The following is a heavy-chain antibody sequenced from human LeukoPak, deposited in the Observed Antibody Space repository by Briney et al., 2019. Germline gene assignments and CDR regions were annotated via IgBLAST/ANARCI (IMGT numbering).Heavy chain of an antibody. Sequence: GASVKVSCKASGGTFSSYAISWVRQAPGQGLEWMGGIIPIFGTANYAQKFQGRVTITADESTSTAYMELSSLRSEDTAVYYCAIDSRMVRGVIPYYYYGMDVWGQGTTVTVSS. D-gene: IGHD3-10*01. CDR3: AIDSRMVRGVIPYYYYGMDV. CDR1: GGTFSSYA. J-gene: IGHJ6*02. CDR2: IIPIFGTA. V-gene: IGHV1-69*13.